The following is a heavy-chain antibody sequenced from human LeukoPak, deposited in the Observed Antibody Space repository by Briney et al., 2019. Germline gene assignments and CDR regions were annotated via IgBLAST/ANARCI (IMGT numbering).Heavy chain of an antibody. J-gene: IGHJ6*02. CDR1: GYTFTSYY. CDR3: ARDMDYYDSSGRYYYYYGMGV. V-gene: IGHV1-2*02. CDR2: INPNSGGT. D-gene: IGHD3-22*01. Sequence: ASVKVSCKASGYTFTSYYMHWVRQAPGQGLEWMGWINPNSGGTNYAQKFQGRVTMTRDTSISTAYMELSRLRSDDTAVYYCARDMDYYDSSGRYYYYYGMGVWGQGTTVTVSS.